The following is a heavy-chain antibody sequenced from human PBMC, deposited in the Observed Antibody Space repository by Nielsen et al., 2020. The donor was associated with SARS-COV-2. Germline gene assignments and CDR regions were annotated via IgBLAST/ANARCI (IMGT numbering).Heavy chain of an antibody. D-gene: IGHD3-22*01. CDR2: VIPVLGTA. Sequence: SVKVSCKASGGTFSGYAVNWVRQAPGQGLEWMGRVIPVLGTANYAQKFQDRVTISADKSTSAAYMDLSSLRSEDTASYYCATNYYDGSAYYYDPLGFDYWGQGTLVTVSS. V-gene: IGHV1-69*04. J-gene: IGHJ4*02. CDR1: GGTFSGYA. CDR3: ATNYYDGSAYYYDPLGFDY.